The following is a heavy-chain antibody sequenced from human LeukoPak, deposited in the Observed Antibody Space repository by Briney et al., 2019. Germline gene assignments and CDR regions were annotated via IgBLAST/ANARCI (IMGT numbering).Heavy chain of an antibody. V-gene: IGHV1-2*02. Sequence: ASVKVSCKASGYTFTGYYMHWVRQAPGQGLEWMGWINPNSGGTNYAQKFQGTVTMTRDTSISTAYMELSRLRSDDTAVYYCARHYYDSSGYYPALGYWGQGTLVTVSS. CDR1: GYTFTGYY. D-gene: IGHD3-22*01. J-gene: IGHJ4*02. CDR2: INPNSGGT. CDR3: ARHYYDSSGYYPALGY.